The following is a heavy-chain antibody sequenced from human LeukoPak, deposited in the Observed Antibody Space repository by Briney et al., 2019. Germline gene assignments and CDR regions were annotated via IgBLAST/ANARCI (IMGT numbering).Heavy chain of an antibody. Sequence: PSETLSLTCTVSGGSISSGDNSWRWIRQPPGKGLEWIGYIFYTGNTYYNPSLKSRVIISVDTSKNQFSLKLSSVTAADTAVYYCSRDSYTVVTPGSWLDPWGPGALVTVSS. J-gene: IGHJ5*02. V-gene: IGHV4-30-4*01. CDR3: SRDSYTVVTPGSWLDP. CDR1: GGSISSGDNS. D-gene: IGHD4-23*01. CDR2: IFYTGNT.